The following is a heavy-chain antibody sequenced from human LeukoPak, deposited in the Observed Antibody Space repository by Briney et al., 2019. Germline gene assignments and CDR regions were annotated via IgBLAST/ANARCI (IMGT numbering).Heavy chain of an antibody. V-gene: IGHV3-30-3*01. D-gene: IGHD1-26*01. Sequence: GGSLRLSCAASGFTFSNYAIHWVRQAPGKGLEWVAVISYDGNNKYYADSVKGRFTISRDNSKNTLYLQMNSLRAEDTAVYYCAKVKVPRGATTKGRFDYWGQGTLVTVSS. CDR1: GFTFSNYA. J-gene: IGHJ4*02. CDR2: ISYDGNNK. CDR3: AKVKVPRGATTKGRFDY.